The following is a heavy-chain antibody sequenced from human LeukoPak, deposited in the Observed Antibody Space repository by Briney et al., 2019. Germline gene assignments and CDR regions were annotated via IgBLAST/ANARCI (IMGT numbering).Heavy chain of an antibody. CDR3: ARDLYYDSSGYQFDP. Sequence: PSETLSLTCTVSGGSISSYYWSWIRQPPGKGLEWIGYIYYSGSTNYNPSLKSRVIISVDTSKNQFSLKLSSVTAADTAVYYCARDLYYDSSGYQFDPWGQGTLVTVSS. CDR1: GGSISSYY. D-gene: IGHD3-22*01. CDR2: IYYSGST. V-gene: IGHV4-59*01. J-gene: IGHJ5*02.